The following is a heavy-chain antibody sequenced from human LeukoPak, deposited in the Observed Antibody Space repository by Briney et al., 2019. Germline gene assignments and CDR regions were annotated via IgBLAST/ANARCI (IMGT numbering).Heavy chain of an antibody. Sequence: TTGGSLRLSCAASGFTFSNAWMHWVRQAPGKGLEWVCRSNSKTDGGTTDYAAPVIGRFTITTDDSKNTLYLQMNSLETEDKAVYYYTTDGYYYYFDFWGQGTLVTVSS. J-gene: IGHJ4*02. CDR3: TTDGYYYYFDF. CDR1: GFTFSNAW. V-gene: IGHV3-15*01. D-gene: IGHD2-8*01. CDR2: SNSKTDGGTT.